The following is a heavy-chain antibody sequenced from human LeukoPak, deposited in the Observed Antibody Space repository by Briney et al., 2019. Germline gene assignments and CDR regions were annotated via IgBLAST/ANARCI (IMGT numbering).Heavy chain of an antibody. CDR2: ISYDGSNK. Sequence: PGRSLRLSCAASGFTFSSYGMHWVRQAPGKGLEWVAVISYDGSNKYYADSVKGRFTISRDNSKNTLYLQMNSLRAEDTAVYYCANLIVGRAVAGTGIDYWGQGTLVTVSS. J-gene: IGHJ4*02. V-gene: IGHV3-30*18. CDR1: GFTFSSYG. D-gene: IGHD6-19*01. CDR3: ANLIVGRAVAGTGIDY.